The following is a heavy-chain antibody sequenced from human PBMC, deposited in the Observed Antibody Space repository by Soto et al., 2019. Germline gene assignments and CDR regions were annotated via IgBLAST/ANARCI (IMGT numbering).Heavy chain of an antibody. D-gene: IGHD2-2*01. CDR3: ARDRLVPYGYGMDV. V-gene: IGHV3-33*01. J-gene: IGHJ6*02. CDR2: IWFDGSKK. Sequence: QMQLVESGGGVVQPGRSLRPSCAASGFTFRSYGIHWVRQAPGKGLEWVALIWFDGSKKYYVDSVKGRFAVSRDNSKNTLYLQMNSLRVEDTAVYYCARDRLVPYGYGMDVWGQGPTVTVSS. CDR1: GFTFRSYG.